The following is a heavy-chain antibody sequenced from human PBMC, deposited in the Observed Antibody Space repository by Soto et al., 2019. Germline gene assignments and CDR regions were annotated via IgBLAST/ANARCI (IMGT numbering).Heavy chain of an antibody. Sequence: ASVKVSCKASGYTFTNFGISWVRQAPGQGLEWLGWLSTYREDRNYAQRVQDRVSMTTDTSTSTAYMELRTLISDDTAVYYCARISLGPAHIDAFGIWGHGT. CDR2: LSTYREDR. CDR1: GYTFTNFG. V-gene: IGHV1-18*01. CDR3: ARISLGPAHIDAFGI. D-gene: IGHD1-26*01. J-gene: IGHJ3*02.